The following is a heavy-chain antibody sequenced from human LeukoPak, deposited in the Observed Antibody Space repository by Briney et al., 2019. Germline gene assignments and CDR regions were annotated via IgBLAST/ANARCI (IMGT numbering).Heavy chain of an antibody. J-gene: IGHJ4*02. V-gene: IGHV4-59*01. CDR2: ISHSGST. Sequence: PSETLSLTCTVSGGSISSYYWSWIRQPPGKGLEWIGYISHSGSTNYNPSLKSRVTISVDTSKNQLSLKLSSVTAADTAVYYCARMPPVGGSYVYWGQGTLVTVSS. CDR1: GGSISSYY. CDR3: ARMPPVGGSYVY. D-gene: IGHD1-26*01.